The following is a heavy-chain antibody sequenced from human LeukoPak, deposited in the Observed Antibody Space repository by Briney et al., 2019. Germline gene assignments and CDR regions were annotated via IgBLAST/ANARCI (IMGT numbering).Heavy chain of an antibody. D-gene: IGHD3-10*01. Sequence: PGGSLRLSCAASGFTFSSYWMSWVRQAPGKGLEWVGRSRNKPNSYTTEYAASVKGRFTVSRDESNNLLYLQMSSLKTEDTAVYYCARGRNSFDYWGQGILVTVSS. V-gene: IGHV3-72*01. CDR2: SRNKPNSYTT. CDR1: GFTFSSYW. CDR3: ARGRNSFDY. J-gene: IGHJ4*02.